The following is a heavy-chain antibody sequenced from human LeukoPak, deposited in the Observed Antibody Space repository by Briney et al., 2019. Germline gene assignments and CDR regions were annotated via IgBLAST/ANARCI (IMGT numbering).Heavy chain of an antibody. CDR1: GFTFSTYS. D-gene: IGHD3-22*01. V-gene: IGHV3-21*01. CDR3: ARDKVVPTTRIDGDV. CDR2: ISSSSSYI. J-gene: IGHJ6*04. Sequence: GGSLRLSCAASGFTFSTYSMNWVRQAPGKGLEWVSSISSSSSYIFYADSVKGRFTISRDNARNSLYLQMNSLRVEDTAMYYCARDKVVPTTRIDGDVWGKGTTVTVSS.